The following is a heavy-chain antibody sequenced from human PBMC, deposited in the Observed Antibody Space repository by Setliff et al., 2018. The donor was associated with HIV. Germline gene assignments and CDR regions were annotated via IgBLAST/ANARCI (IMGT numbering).Heavy chain of an antibody. Sequence: GGSLRLSCAASGFTFSSYSMNWVRQAPGKGLEWVSSISSSSYIYYADSVKGRFTISRDNTKNSLYLQMNNLRAEDTAVYYCVRDYMWAFDYWGQGTLVTVSS. CDR3: VRDYMWAFDY. CDR2: ISSSSYI. V-gene: IGHV3-21*01. D-gene: IGHD1-26*01. J-gene: IGHJ4*02. CDR1: GFTFSSYS.